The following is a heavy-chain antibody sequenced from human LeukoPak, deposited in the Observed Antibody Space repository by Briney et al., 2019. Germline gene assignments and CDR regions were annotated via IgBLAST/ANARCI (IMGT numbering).Heavy chain of an antibody. J-gene: IGHJ4*02. CDR3: ALQGSTSPFDY. D-gene: IGHD2-2*01. V-gene: IGHV3-30*04. Sequence: GRSLRLSCAASGFTFSSYAMHWVRQAPGKGLEWVAVISYDGSNKYYADSVKGRFTISRDNSKNTLYLQMNSLRAEDAAVYYCALQGSTSPFDYWGQGTLVTVSS. CDR2: ISYDGSNK. CDR1: GFTFSSYA.